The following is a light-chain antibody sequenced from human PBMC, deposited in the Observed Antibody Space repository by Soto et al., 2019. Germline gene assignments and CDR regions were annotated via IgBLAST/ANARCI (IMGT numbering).Light chain of an antibody. CDR3: SSYTRSSTFV. V-gene: IGLV2-14*02. Sequence: QSALTQPASVSGSPGQSITISCTGTVGLVSWYQQHPGKVPKLIIYDDTKRPSGVSSRFSGSKSGNTASLTISGLQTEDEADYYCSSYTRSSTFVFGTGTKVTVL. J-gene: IGLJ1*01. CDR1: VGL. CDR2: DDT.